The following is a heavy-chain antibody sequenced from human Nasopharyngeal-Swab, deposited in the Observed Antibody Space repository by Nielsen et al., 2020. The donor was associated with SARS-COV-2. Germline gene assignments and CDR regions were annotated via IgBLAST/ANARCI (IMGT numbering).Heavy chain of an antibody. J-gene: IGHJ6*02. Sequence: WIRQPPGKGLEWVSVIYSGGSTYYADSVKGRFTISIDNSKNTLYLQMNSLRAEDTAVYYCARVRYYYYGMDVWGQGTTVTVSS. CDR3: ARVRYYYYGMDV. CDR2: IYSGGST. V-gene: IGHV3-53*01.